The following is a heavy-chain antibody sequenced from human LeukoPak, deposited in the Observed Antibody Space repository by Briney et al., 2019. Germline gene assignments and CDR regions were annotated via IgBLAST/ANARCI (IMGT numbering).Heavy chain of an antibody. CDR3: ARTFSDY. V-gene: IGHV3-7*03. CDR1: GFSFSGYS. J-gene: IGHJ4*02. D-gene: IGHD3-16*01. CDR2: INRDGSQR. Sequence: PGGSLRLSCAASGFSFSGYSMNWVRQAPGKGLEWVANINRDGSQRNYVDSVKGRFAISRDNVKNLLFLQLNSLRADDTAVYYCARTFSDYWGQGTLVTVSS.